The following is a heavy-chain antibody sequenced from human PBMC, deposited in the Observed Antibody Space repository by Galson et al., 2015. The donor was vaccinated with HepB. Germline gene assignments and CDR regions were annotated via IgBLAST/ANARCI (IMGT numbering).Heavy chain of an antibody. V-gene: IGHV3-30*04. CDR2: ISYDGGNK. Sequence: SLRLSCAASGFTFNSYSVHWVRQAPGKGLEWVAVISYDGGNKYYRDSVKGRLTISRDNSKNTVFLQMDSLRPEDTAIYYCARGGRQWLIPGIYWGQGTLVTVS. CDR1: GFTFNSYS. CDR3: ARGGRQWLIPGIY. J-gene: IGHJ4*02. D-gene: IGHD6-19*01.